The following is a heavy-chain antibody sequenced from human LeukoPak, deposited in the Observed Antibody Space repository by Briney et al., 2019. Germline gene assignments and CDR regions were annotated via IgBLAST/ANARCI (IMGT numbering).Heavy chain of an antibody. V-gene: IGHV3-21*01. CDR1: GFTFSSYS. D-gene: IGHD1-26*01. J-gene: IGHJ5*02. Sequence: GGSLRLSCAASGFTFSSYSMNWVRQAPGKGLEWVSSISSSSSYIYYADSVKGRFTISRDNAKNSLYLQMNSLRAEDTAVYYCAEDLHSGSYPSFWFDPWGQGTLVTVSS. CDR2: ISSSSSYI. CDR3: AEDLHSGSYPSFWFDP.